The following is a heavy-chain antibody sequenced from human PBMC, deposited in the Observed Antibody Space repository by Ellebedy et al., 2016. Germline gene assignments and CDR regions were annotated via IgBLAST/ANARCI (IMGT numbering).Heavy chain of an antibody. D-gene: IGHD1-26*01. V-gene: IGHV1-18*01. CDR2: ISGYNGNT. J-gene: IGHJ4*02. Sequence: ASVKVSXXASGYTFSSYGISWVRQAPGQGLEWMAWISGYNGNTNYAQNFQGRVTMTTDTSTSTVYMELRSLRSDDTALYYCARDAGSYTPGLDWGYWGQGTLVTVSS. CDR1: GYTFSSYG. CDR3: ARDAGSYTPGLDWGY.